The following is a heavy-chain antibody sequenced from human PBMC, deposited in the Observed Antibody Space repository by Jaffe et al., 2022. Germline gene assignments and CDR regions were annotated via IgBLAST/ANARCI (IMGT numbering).Heavy chain of an antibody. CDR3: ARGRVLRYFDWLFDAFDI. CDR2: IYTSGST. D-gene: IGHD3-9*01. Sequence: QVQLQESGPGLVKPSQTLSLTCTVSGGSISSGSYYWSWIRQPAGKGLEWIGRIYTSGSTNYNPSLKSRVTISVDTSKNQFSLKLSSVTAADTAVYYCARGRVLRYFDWLFDAFDIWGQGTMVTVSS. CDR1: GGSISSGSYY. J-gene: IGHJ3*02. V-gene: IGHV4-61*02.